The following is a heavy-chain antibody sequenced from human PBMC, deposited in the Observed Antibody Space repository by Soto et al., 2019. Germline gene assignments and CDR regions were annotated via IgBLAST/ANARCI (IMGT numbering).Heavy chain of an antibody. J-gene: IGHJ6*03. Sequence: PSETLSLTCAVFGGSFSGYCWSWIRQPPGKGLEWIGEINHSGSTNYNPSLKSRVTISVDTSKNQFSLKLSSVTAADTAVYYCARGRNIVVVPAAKLYYMDVWGKGTTVTVS. CDR1: GGSFSGYC. CDR2: INHSGST. D-gene: IGHD2-2*01. CDR3: ARGRNIVVVPAAKLYYMDV. V-gene: IGHV4-34*01.